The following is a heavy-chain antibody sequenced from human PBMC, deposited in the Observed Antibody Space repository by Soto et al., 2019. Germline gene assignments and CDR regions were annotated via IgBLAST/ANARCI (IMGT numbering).Heavy chain of an antibody. V-gene: IGHV3-48*02. CDR2: ISSSSLTI. J-gene: IGHJ6*02. CDR3: ARVLGNRYIWSGNDIFYFYGMDI. Sequence: GGSLSLSCAASGFRFSDYSMNWVRQAPGRGLEWVSYISSSSLTIHYADSVEGRFAISRDNAKNSLYLQMNSLRDEDTAVYYCARVLGNRYIWSGNDIFYFYGMDIWGQGTPVTVSS. D-gene: IGHD3-3*01. CDR1: GFRFSDYS.